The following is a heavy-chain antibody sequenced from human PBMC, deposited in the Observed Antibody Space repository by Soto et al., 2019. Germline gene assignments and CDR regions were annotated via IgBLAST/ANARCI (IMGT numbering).Heavy chain of an antibody. D-gene: IGHD2-15*01. V-gene: IGHV3-33*01. CDR1: GFTFSSYG. J-gene: IGHJ6*03. CDR2: IWYDGSNK. Sequence: QVQLVESGGGVVQPGRSLRLSCAASGFTFSSYGMHWVRQAPGKGLEWVAVIWYDGSNKYYADSVKGRFTISRDNSKNTLYLQMNSLRAEDTAVYYCARELGPSYCSGGSCNYPLGHYYYYMDVWGKGTTVTVSS. CDR3: ARELGPSYCSGGSCNYPLGHYYYYMDV.